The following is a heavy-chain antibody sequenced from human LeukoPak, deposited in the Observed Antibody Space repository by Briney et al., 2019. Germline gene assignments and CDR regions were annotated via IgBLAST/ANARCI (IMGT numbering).Heavy chain of an antibody. Sequence: QPGGSLRLSCAASGFTFSSYSMNWVRQAPGKGLEWVGRIRRGTNRYTTEYAASVKGRFIISRDDSKNSLYLHMNSLRTEDTAVYHCARDGGEGGNSAFDIWGQGTMVTVSS. V-gene: IGHV3-72*01. CDR2: IRRGTNRYTT. D-gene: IGHD3-16*01. J-gene: IGHJ3*02. CDR3: ARDGGEGGNSAFDI. CDR1: GFTFSSYS.